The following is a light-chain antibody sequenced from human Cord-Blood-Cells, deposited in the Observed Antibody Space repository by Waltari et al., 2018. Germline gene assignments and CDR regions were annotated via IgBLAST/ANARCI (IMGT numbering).Light chain of an antibody. V-gene: IGLV1-51*01. Sequence: QSVLTQPPSVSAAPGQKVTISCSGSSSHIGNNYVSWYQKLPGTAPKRLIYDNNKRPSGIPDRFSGSKSGTSATLGITGLQTGDEADYYCGTWDSSLSAGVFGGGTKLTVL. CDR2: DNN. CDR3: GTWDSSLSAGV. CDR1: SSHIGNNY. J-gene: IGLJ2*01.